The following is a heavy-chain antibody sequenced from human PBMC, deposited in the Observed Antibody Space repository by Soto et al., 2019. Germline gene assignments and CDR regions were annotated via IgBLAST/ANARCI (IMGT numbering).Heavy chain of an antibody. V-gene: IGHV3-30-3*01. Sequence: QVQLVESGGGVVQPGRSLRLSCAASGFTFSSYAMHWVRQAPGKGLEWVAVISYDGSNKSYADSVKGRFTISRDNSKNTLYLQMNSLRAEDTAVYYCARGGVTVTTGSLYPLDYCGQGTLVTFSS. CDR3: ARGGVTVTTGSLYPLDY. CDR1: GFTFSSYA. D-gene: IGHD4-17*01. CDR2: ISYDGSNK. J-gene: IGHJ4*02.